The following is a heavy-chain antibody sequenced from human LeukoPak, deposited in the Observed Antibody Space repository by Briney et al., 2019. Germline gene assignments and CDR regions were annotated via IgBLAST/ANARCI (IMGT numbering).Heavy chain of an antibody. CDR1: GFTFSSYW. CDR2: IKQDGSQI. D-gene: IGHD2-2*01. J-gene: IGHJ4*02. V-gene: IGHV3-7*01. Sequence: GGSLRLSCATSGFTFSSYWMSWVRRAPGKGLEWVANIKQDGSQIFYVDSVKGRFTISRDTAKNSLSLQMNSLRAEDTAVYYCAREYCSGTGCYGYFDYWGQGTLVTVSS. CDR3: AREYCSGTGCYGYFDY.